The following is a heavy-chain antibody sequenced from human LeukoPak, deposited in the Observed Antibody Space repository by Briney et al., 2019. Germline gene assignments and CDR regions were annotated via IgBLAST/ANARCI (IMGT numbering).Heavy chain of an antibody. Sequence: GGSLKLSCEASGFTFSSYGMHWVRQAPGKGLEWVAVIWYDGSDKYYADSVKGRFSISRDNSKNTLYLQMNSLRAEDAAVYYCARELPPVVNFYFDSWGQGTLVTVSS. V-gene: IGHV3-33*01. CDR3: ARELPPVVNFYFDS. J-gene: IGHJ4*02. CDR1: GFTFSSYG. D-gene: IGHD3-22*01. CDR2: IWYDGSDK.